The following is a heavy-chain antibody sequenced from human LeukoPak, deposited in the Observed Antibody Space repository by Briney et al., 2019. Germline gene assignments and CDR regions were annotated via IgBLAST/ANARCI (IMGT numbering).Heavy chain of an antibody. CDR1: GFTFSSYS. D-gene: IGHD6-13*01. V-gene: IGHV3-21*01. Sequence: GGSLRLSCAASGFTFSSYSMNWVRQAPGKGLEWVSSISSSSSYIYYADSVKGRFAISRDNAKNSLYLQMNSLRAEDTAVYYCARDLEAAAANWFDPWGQGTLVTVSS. J-gene: IGHJ5*02. CDR3: ARDLEAAAANWFDP. CDR2: ISSSSSYI.